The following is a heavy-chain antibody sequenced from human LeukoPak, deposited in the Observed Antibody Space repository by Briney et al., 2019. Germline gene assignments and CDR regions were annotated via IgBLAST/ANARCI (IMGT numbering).Heavy chain of an antibody. J-gene: IGHJ4*02. D-gene: IGHD3-9*01. CDR2: VSASGGTT. CDR3: AKARRYFDWLIDY. CDR1: GFTFSNYG. V-gene: IGHV3-23*01. Sequence: PGGSLRLSCAVSGFTFSNYGMNWVRQAPGKGLEWISTVSASGGTTYYADSVKGRFTISRDNSKNTLYLQVNSLRAEDTALYYCAKARRYFDWLIDYWGQGTLVTVSS.